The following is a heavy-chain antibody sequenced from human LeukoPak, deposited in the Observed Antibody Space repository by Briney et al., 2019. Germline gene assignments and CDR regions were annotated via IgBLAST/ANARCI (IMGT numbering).Heavy chain of an antibody. Sequence: GGSLRLSCAASGFTFSSYAMHWVRQAPGKGLEWVAVISYYGSNKYYADSVKGRFTISRDNSKNTLYLQMNRLRAEDTAVYYCARAGPSSSWHQFDYWGQGTLVTVSS. CDR3: ARAGPSSSWHQFDY. V-gene: IGHV3-30*14. CDR1: GFTFSSYA. CDR2: ISYYGSNK. J-gene: IGHJ4*02. D-gene: IGHD6-13*01.